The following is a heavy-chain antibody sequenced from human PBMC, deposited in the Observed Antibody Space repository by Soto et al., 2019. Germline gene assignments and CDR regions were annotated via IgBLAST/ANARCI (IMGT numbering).Heavy chain of an antibody. CDR1: GGSISNYY. V-gene: IGHV4-59*01. J-gene: IGHJ4*02. CDR3: ARGGYNWNDVTDY. CDR2: IYYRGST. Sequence: QVQLQESGPGLVKPSETLSLTCIVSGGSISNYYWSWIRHPPGKGLEWIRYIYYRGSTNYNPSLKSRVTISVDTSKNQFSLKLSSVTAADTAVYYCARGGYNWNDVTDYWGQGTLVTVSS. D-gene: IGHD1-20*01.